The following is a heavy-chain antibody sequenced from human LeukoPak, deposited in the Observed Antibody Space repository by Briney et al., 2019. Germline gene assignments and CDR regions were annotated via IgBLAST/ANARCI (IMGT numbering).Heavy chain of an antibody. J-gene: IGHJ3*02. V-gene: IGHV1-2*02. D-gene: IGHD3-3*01. Sequence: ASVKVSCKASGYTFTGYYMYWVRQAPGQGLEWMGWINPNSGGTNYAQKFQGRVTMTRDTSISTAYVDLSSLRSDDTAVYYCARHTTIFGVAIIDIWGQGTMVTVSS. CDR2: INPNSGGT. CDR3: ARHTTIFGVAIIDI. CDR1: GYTFTGYY.